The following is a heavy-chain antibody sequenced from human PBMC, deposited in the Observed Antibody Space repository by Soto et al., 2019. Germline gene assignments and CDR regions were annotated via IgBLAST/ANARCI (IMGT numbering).Heavy chain of an antibody. Sequence: TSETLSLTCAVSGVSISSGNWWTWVRQTPQRGLEYIGEIFHDGTANYYPSFERRVAISVDTSKNQFSLKLTSVTAEDTAVYYCAKDRRAGGNSAFYFDFWGQGAQVTVSS. CDR2: IFHDGTA. D-gene: IGHD3-16*01. CDR1: GVSISSGNW. V-gene: IGHV4-4*02. CDR3: AKDRRAGGNSAFYFDF. J-gene: IGHJ4*02.